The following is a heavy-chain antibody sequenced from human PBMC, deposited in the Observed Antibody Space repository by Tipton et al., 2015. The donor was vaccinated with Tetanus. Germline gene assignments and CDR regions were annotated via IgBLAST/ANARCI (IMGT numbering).Heavy chain of an antibody. CDR3: ARDAGGPYGDYATFDY. CDR2: IYSSGST. CDR1: GFTVSSNY. J-gene: IGHJ4*02. Sequence: SLRLSCAASGFTVSSNYMSWVRQAPGKGLEWVSVIYSSGSTYYADSVKGRFTISRDNSKNTLYLQMNSLRAEDTAVYYCARDAGGPYGDYATFDYWGQGTLVTVSS. V-gene: IGHV3-53*01. D-gene: IGHD4-17*01.